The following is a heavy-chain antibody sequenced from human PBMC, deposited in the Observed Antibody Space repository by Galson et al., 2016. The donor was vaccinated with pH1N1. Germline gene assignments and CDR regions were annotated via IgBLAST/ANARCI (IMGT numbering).Heavy chain of an antibody. CDR3: AKAPYGDYVKWFDP. D-gene: IGHD4-17*01. Sequence: SETLSLTCTVSGASVSSHYWSWIRQPPGKGLEWIGYIYTSGSTNYNPSLKSRVTISVDTPKNQFSLKLNSVTAADTAVYYCAKAPYGDYVKWFDPWGQGTLVTVSS. J-gene: IGHJ5*02. V-gene: IGHV4-4*09. CDR2: IYTSGST. CDR1: GASVSSHY.